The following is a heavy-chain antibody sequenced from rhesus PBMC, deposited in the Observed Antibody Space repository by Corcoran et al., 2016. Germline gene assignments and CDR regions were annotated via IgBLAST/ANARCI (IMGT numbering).Heavy chain of an antibody. CDR1: GGSISDDYY. CDR2: IYGSGGGS. V-gene: IGHV4-106*01. CDR3: ARLPYYSNYLDY. D-gene: IGHD3-9*01. J-gene: IGHJ4*01. Sequence: QVQLQESGPGLVKPSETLSLTCAVSGGSISDDYYWSWIRQPPGKGLEWIGYIYGSGGGSNYNPSLRNRVTISIDTSKNQFSLKLSAVTAADTAVYYCARLPYYSNYLDYWGQGVLVTVSS.